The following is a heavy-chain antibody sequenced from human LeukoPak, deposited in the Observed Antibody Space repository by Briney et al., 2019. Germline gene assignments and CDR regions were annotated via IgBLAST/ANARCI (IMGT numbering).Heavy chain of an antibody. V-gene: IGHV1-18*01. CDR3: ARAPDSSSWYSGDYFDY. CDR2: ISAYNGNT. D-gene: IGHD6-13*01. J-gene: IGHJ4*02. CDR1: GGTFSSYA. Sequence: ASVKVSCKASGGTFSSYAISWVRQAPGQGLEWMGWISAYNGNTNYAQKLQGRVTMTTDTSTSTAYMELSSLRSEDTAVYYCARAPDSSSWYSGDYFDYWGQGTLVTVSS.